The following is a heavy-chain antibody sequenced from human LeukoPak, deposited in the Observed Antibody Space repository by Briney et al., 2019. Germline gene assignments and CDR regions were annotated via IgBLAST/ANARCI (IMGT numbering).Heavy chain of an antibody. Sequence: PSETLSLTCVVSGGSISSDGYSWSWIRQHPGKGLEWIGYIYYTGGTHYNPSLKSRLTISVDTSENHFSLKLSSVTAADTAIYFCARAPGAFDIWGQGTMVTVSS. CDR2: IYYTGGT. CDR3: ARAPGAFDI. V-gene: IGHV4-31*11. CDR1: GGSISSDGYS. J-gene: IGHJ3*02.